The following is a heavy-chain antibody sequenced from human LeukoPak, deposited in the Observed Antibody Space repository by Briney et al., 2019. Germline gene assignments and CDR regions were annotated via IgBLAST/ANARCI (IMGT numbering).Heavy chain of an antibody. J-gene: IGHJ4*02. Sequence: SETLSLTCAVYGGSFSGYYWSWIRQPPGKGLEWIGEINHSGSTNYNPSLKSRVTISVDTSKNQFSLKLSSVTAADTAVYYCARGRGGSYHRDSYFDYWGQGTLVTVSS. CDR2: INHSGST. D-gene: IGHD1-26*01. CDR1: GGSFSGYY. V-gene: IGHV4-34*01. CDR3: ARGRGGSYHRDSYFDY.